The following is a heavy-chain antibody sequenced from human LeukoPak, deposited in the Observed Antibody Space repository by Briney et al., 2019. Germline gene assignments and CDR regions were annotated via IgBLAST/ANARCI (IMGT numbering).Heavy chain of an antibody. V-gene: IGHV4-39*01. D-gene: IGHD3-16*01. CDR3: ARQSSSWGRGDAFDI. CDR1: GGSISSSSYY. J-gene: IGHJ3*02. CDR2: IYSRGSN. Sequence: SETLSLTCAVSGGSISSSSYYWGWIRQPPGKGLEWIGSIYSRGSNYYNTSLKRRVTISVDTSKNQFSLKLSSVTAPDTAVYYCARQSSSWGRGDAFDIWGQGTMVTVSS.